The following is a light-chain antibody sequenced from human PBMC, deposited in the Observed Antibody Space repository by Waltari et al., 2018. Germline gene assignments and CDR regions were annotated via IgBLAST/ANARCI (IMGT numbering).Light chain of an antibody. Sequence: QSALTQPPSVSRSPGQSVTISCTGTSSDVGAYNYVSWYQQHPGKAPKVMIYDFNKRPSGVPDRFSGSKSGNTASLTISGLQAEDEADYYCCSYAGTYSLVFGGGTKLTVL. V-gene: IGLV2-11*01. J-gene: IGLJ3*02. CDR1: SSDVGAYNY. CDR2: DFN. CDR3: CSYAGTYSLV.